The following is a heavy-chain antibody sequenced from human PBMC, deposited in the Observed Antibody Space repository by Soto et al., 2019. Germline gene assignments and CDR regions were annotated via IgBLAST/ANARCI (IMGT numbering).Heavy chain of an antibody. Sequence: SETLSLTCTVSGGSISSYYWSWIRQPPGKGLEWIGYIYYSGSTNYNPSLKSRVTISVDTSKNQFSLKLSSVTAADTAVYYCARGTVTTTMIDYWGQGTLVTVSS. CDR2: IYYSGST. D-gene: IGHD4-17*01. CDR1: GGSISSYY. CDR3: ARGTVTTTMIDY. V-gene: IGHV4-59*01. J-gene: IGHJ4*02.